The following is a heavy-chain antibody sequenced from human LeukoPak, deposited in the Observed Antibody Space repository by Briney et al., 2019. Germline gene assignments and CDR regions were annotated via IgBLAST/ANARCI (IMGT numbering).Heavy chain of an antibody. V-gene: IGHV4-34*01. CDR1: GGSFSGYY. CDR2: INHSGST. D-gene: IGHD2-2*01. Sequence: SETLSLTCAVYGGSFSGYYWSWIRQPPGKGLEWIGEINHSGSTNYNPSLKSRVTISVDTSKNQFSLKLSSVTAADTAVYYCARGPTIVVVPAAPGWWFDPWGQGTLVTVSS. CDR3: ARGPTIVVVPAAPGWWFDP. J-gene: IGHJ5*02.